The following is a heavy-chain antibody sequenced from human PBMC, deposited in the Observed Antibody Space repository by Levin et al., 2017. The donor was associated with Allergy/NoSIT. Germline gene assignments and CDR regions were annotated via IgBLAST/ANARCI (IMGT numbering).Heavy chain of an antibody. CDR2: ISSSSSYI. CDR1: GFTFSSYS. Sequence: GESLKISCAASGFTFSSYSMNWVRQAPGKGLEWVSSISSSSSYIYYADSVKGRFTISRDNAKNSLYLQMNSLRAEDTAVYYCARDTYSGYLIRFYYFDYWGQGTLVTVS. CDR3: ARDTYSGYLIRFYYFDY. J-gene: IGHJ4*02. V-gene: IGHV3-21*01. D-gene: IGHD5-12*01.